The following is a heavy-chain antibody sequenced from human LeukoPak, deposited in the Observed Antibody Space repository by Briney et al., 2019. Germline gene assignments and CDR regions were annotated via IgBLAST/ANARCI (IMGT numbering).Heavy chain of an antibody. Sequence: TGGSLRLSCAASGFAFSDYYMSWIRQAPGKGLEWVSYISSSGSTIYYADSVKGRFTISRDNAKNSLYLQINSLRAEDTAVYYCARRSGYPKVAFDIWGQGTMVTVSS. J-gene: IGHJ3*02. CDR1: GFAFSDYY. D-gene: IGHD6-25*01. CDR3: ARRSGYPKVAFDI. CDR2: ISSSGSTI. V-gene: IGHV3-11*04.